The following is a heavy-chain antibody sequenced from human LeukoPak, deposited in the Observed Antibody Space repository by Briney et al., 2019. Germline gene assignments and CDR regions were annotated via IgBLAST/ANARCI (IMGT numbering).Heavy chain of an antibody. CDR3: ARTWMYSNYF. Sequence: GGSLRLSCAASGFTFSSYWMSWVRQAPGKGLEWVANINQDGSEKCYVDSVRGRFTISRDNAENSLYLQMNSLRAEDTAVYYCARTWMYSNYFRGQGTLVTVSS. CDR1: GFTFSSYW. D-gene: IGHD4-11*01. V-gene: IGHV3-7*03. J-gene: IGHJ4*02. CDR2: INQDGSEK.